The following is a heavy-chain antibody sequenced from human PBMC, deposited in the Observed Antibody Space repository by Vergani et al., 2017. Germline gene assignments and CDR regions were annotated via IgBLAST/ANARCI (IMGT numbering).Heavy chain of an antibody. Sequence: EVQLLQSGGGVIQPGGSVRLSCAASGFTFSTYDMHWVRQATGKGLEWVSAIGTSDDTYYAGSVLGRFTISRENAKSSLYLQMNSLTAADTAVYYCARALVSWGRGTLVTVSS. J-gene: IGHJ4*02. CDR3: ARALVS. D-gene: IGHD6-6*01. CDR2: IGTSDDT. CDR1: GFTFSTYD. V-gene: IGHV3-13*01.